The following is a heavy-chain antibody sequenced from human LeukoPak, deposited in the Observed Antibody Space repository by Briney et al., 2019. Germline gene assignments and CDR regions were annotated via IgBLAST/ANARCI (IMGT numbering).Heavy chain of an antibody. D-gene: IGHD3-22*01. Sequence: ASVKVSCKASGYPFTSYYMHWVRQAPGQGLEWMGIINPSGGSTSYAQKFQGRVTMTRDTSTSTVYMELSSLRSEDTAVYYCARGGHTYYYDSSGYYIPPHIWGQGTMVTVSS. V-gene: IGHV1-46*01. CDR2: INPSGGST. J-gene: IGHJ3*02. CDR3: ARGGHTYYYDSSGYYIPPHI. CDR1: GYPFTSYY.